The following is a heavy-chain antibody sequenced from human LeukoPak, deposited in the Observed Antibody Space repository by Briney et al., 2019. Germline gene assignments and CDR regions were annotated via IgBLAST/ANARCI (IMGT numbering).Heavy chain of an antibody. CDR2: IYPRDSDT. V-gene: IGHV5-51*01. D-gene: IGHD3-16*01. CDR3: ARHSDVVGAI. Sequence: GESLKISCEASGYTFTHQWIGWVRQMPGTGLEWVGIIYPRDSDTIYSPSFQGHITISADTSINTAYLEWRSLEASDTAMYYCARHSDVVGAIWGQGTQVTVSS. CDR1: GYTFTHQW. J-gene: IGHJ4*02.